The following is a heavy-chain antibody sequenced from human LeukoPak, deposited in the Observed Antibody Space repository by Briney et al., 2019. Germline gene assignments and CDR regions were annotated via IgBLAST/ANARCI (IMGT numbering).Heavy chain of an antibody. V-gene: IGHV4-31*11. CDR1: GGSFSGYY. CDR3: AREVMTTPGAFDI. CDR2: IYYSGST. D-gene: IGHD1-14*01. J-gene: IGHJ3*02. Sequence: SETLSLTCAVYGGSFSGYYWSWIRQHPGKGLEWIGYIYYSGSTYYNPSLKSRVTISVDTSKNQFSLKLSSVTAADTAVYYCAREVMTTPGAFDIWGQGTMVTVSS.